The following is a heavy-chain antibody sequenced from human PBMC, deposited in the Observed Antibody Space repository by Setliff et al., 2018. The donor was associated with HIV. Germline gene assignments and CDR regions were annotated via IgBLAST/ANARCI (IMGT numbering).Heavy chain of an antibody. J-gene: IGHJ4*02. CDR3: ARNPHYFDRSGYYSWFYFYY. V-gene: IGHV4-39*07. CDR1: GGSISSATNY. D-gene: IGHD3-22*01. Sequence: SEALSLTCSVSGGSISSATNYWGWVRQPPGKGLEWIVSMSHSGSTLYNPSLKSRVTISVDTSKDHFSLWLSSVTAADTAVYYCARNPHYFDRSGYYSWFYFYYWGQGTLVTVSA. CDR2: MSHSGST.